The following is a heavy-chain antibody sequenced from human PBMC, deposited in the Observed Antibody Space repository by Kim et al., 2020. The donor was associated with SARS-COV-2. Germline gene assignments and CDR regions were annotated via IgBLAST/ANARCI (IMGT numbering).Heavy chain of an antibody. Sequence: GGSLRLSCTGSGFTFGDYSITWFRQAPGKGLEWVSFIGSIPYGGTTEYAPSVKGRFTVSRDDSKSITYLQMDSLKIEDTAVYYCSRARGVIVTGWEWGQGTLVTVSS. CDR2: IGSIPYGGTT. CDR3: SRARGVIVTGWE. V-gene: IGHV3-49*03. D-gene: IGHD3-9*01. CDR1: GFTFGDYS. J-gene: IGHJ4*02.